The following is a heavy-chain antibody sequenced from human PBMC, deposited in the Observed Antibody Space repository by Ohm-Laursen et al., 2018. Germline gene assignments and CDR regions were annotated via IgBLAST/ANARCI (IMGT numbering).Heavy chain of an antibody. CDR1: GYTFDSFG. D-gene: IGHD3-22*01. CDR2: ISPYSGQT. Sequence: VASVKVSCKASGYTFDSFGITWVRQAPGQGLEWMGWISPYSGQTKYALKIQGRVTMTTDASTSTAYMELRSLRSDDTAVYYCARLADSSGYSAYYFDYWGQGTLVTVSS. CDR3: ARLADSSGYSAYYFDY. V-gene: IGHV1-18*01. J-gene: IGHJ4*02.